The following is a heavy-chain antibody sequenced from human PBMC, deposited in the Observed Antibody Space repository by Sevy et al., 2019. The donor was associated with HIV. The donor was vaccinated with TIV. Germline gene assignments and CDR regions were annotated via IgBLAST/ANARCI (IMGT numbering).Heavy chain of an antibody. CDR2: INHSGST. J-gene: IGHJ4*02. V-gene: IGHV4-34*01. Sequence: AENLSLTCAVYGGSFSGYYWSWIRQPPGKGLEWIGEINHSGSTNYNPSLKSRVTISVDSSKNQLSLKLSSVTAADTAVYYCERRDSSSWYVERTPLALPYYFDYWGQGTMVTVSS. CDR1: GGSFSGYY. D-gene: IGHD6-13*01. CDR3: ERRDSSSWYVERTPLALPYYFDY.